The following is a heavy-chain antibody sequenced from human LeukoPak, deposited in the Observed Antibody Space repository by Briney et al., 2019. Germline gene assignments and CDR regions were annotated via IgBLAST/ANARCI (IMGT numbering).Heavy chain of an antibody. D-gene: IGHD5-24*01. CDR2: IYYSGST. J-gene: IGHJ4*02. CDR3: AILDRDGYNFLDY. V-gene: IGHV4-39*07. CDR1: GGSISSSSQY. Sequence: PSETLSLTCTVSGGSISSSSQYWGWIRQPPGKGLEWIGSIYYSGSTYYNPSLKSRVTISVDKSKNQLSLKLSSVTAADTAVYYCAILDRDGYNFLDYWGQGTLVTVSS.